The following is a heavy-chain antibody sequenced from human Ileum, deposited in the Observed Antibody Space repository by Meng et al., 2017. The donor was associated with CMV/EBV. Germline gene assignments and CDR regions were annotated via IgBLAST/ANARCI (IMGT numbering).Heavy chain of an antibody. D-gene: IGHD3-10*01. J-gene: IGHJ4*02. Sequence: GGSLRLSCAASGFSFNSYGMNWVRQAPGKGLEWLALIYYDASKTYYADAVKGRFTIARDNSKNTLYLQMNDVRADDTAVYYCVKMAFGELAHFDSWGQGTLVTVSS. CDR2: IYYDASKT. CDR1: GFSFNSYG. CDR3: VKMAFGELAHFDS. V-gene: IGHV3-33*06.